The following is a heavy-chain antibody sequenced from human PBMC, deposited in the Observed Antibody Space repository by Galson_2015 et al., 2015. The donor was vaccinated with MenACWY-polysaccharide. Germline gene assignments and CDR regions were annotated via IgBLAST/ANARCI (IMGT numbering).Heavy chain of an antibody. J-gene: IGHJ1*01. CDR1: GFTFSSYW. Sequence: SLRLSCAVSGFTFSSYWMSWVRQAPGKGLEWVTNIKPDGSEKYYVDSVKGRFTISTDSAKNSLDLQMNSLRAEDTAVYYCAVTPNTKRYFPHWGQGTLVTVSS. D-gene: IGHD4-23*01. V-gene: IGHV3-7*01. CDR3: AVTPNTKRYFPH. CDR2: IKPDGSEK.